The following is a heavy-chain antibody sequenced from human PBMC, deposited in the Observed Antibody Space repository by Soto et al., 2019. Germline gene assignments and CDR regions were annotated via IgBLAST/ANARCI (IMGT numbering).Heavy chain of an antibody. D-gene: IGHD3-16*01. V-gene: IGHV4-59*08. Sequence: PSETLSLTCTVSGGSISSYYWSWIRQPPGKGLEWIGYIYYSGSTNYNPSLKSRVTISVDTSKNQFSLKLSSVTAADTAVYYCAGADLYGDYFDYWGQGTLVTVSS. CDR1: GGSISSYY. CDR3: AGADLYGDYFDY. J-gene: IGHJ4*02. CDR2: IYYSGST.